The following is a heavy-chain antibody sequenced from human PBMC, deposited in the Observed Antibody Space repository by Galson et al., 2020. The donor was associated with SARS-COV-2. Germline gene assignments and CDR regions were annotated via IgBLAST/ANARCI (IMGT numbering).Heavy chain of an antibody. CDR1: GESFSGDY. D-gene: IGHD3-3*01. CDR2: FNHSGIT. J-gene: IGHJ5*02. Sequence: SETLSLTGAVYGESFSGDYWSWIRQPPGKGREWIGEFNHSGITNYTPSHRSRVTISVDTPTTQFSLKLSTVTAPDTAVYYCAGGTEEWLSSENWFDPWGQGTLVTVAS. V-gene: IGHV4-34*01. CDR3: AGGTEEWLSSENWFDP.